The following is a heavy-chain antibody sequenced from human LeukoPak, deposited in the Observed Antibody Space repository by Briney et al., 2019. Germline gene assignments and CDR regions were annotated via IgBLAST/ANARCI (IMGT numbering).Heavy chain of an antibody. V-gene: IGHV4-4*07. CDR3: ARSWSGGVTAADI. CDR2: LSTGGTRGTT. Sequence: WETLSLTCAASGGSMTNHYWTWIRQPAGRGLEWVGRLSTGGTRGTTAYNPSLKSRVAMSLDTSKNQFSLKMTSVAAADAAVYYCARSWSGGVTAADIWGQGTKVTVSS. CDR1: GGSMTNHY. J-gene: IGHJ3*02. D-gene: IGHD3-16*01.